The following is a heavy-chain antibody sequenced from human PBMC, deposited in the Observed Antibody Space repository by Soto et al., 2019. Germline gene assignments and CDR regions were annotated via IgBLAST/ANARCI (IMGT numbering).Heavy chain of an antibody. CDR1: GFTFSSYS. CDR3: ARVGRGYYDSSGIYYYYYGMDV. CDR2: ISSSSSYI. V-gene: IGHV3-21*01. J-gene: IGHJ6*01. Sequence: EVQLVESGGGLVKPGGSLRLSCAASGFTFSSYSMNWVRQAPGKGLEWVSSISSSSSYIYYADSVKGRFTISRDNAKNSLYLQMNSLRAEDTAVYYCARVGRGYYDSSGIYYYYYGMDVW. D-gene: IGHD3-22*01.